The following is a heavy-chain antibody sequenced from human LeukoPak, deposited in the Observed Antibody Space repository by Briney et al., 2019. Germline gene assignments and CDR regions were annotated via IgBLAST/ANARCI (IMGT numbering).Heavy chain of an antibody. J-gene: IGHJ4*02. CDR3: AKDDQEGYSYGHNFDY. Sequence: GGSLRLSCAASGFTFRRYALTWVRQAPGKGLEWVSVISGSGGSIYYADSVKGRFTISRDNSKNTLYLQVHSLRDEDTAVYYCAKDDQEGYSYGHNFDYWGQGTLVTVSS. CDR1: GFTFRRYA. V-gene: IGHV3-23*01. CDR2: ISGSGGSI. D-gene: IGHD5-18*01.